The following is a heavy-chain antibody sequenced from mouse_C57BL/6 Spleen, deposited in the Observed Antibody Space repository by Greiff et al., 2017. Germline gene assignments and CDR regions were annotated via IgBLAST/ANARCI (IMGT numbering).Heavy chain of an antibody. CDR3: ARDSSGYVFAY. D-gene: IGHD3-2*02. CDR2: IDPSDSET. J-gene: IGHJ3*01. V-gene: IGHV1-52*01. CDR1: GYTFTSYW. Sequence: QVQLQQPGAELVRPGSSVKLSCKASGYTFTSYWMHWVKQRPRQGLEWIGNIDPSDSETPYNQKFKDKATLTVDKSSSTAYMQLSSLTSEDSAVYYCARDSSGYVFAYWGQGTLVTVSA.